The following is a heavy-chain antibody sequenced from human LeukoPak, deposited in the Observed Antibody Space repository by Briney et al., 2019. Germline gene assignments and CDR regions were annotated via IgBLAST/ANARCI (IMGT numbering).Heavy chain of an antibody. Sequence: PGGSLRLSCAASGFTFSSYEMNWVRQAPGKGLEWVSYISSSGSTIYYADSVKGRFTISRDNAKNSLYLQMNSLRAEDTAVYYCASCYSRGGYSDYGGQGPRVTVSS. V-gene: IGHV3-48*03. CDR2: ISSSGSTI. J-gene: IGHJ4*02. CDR3: ASCYSRGGYSDY. D-gene: IGHD6-19*01. CDR1: GFTFSSYE.